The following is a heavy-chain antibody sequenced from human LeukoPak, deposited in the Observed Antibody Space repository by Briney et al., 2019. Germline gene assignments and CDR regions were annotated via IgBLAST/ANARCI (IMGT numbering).Heavy chain of an antibody. Sequence: PGGSLRLSCAASGFTSGIYAVSWVRQAPGKGLEWVSAFNGGGDSYYADSVKGRFTISRDNSKKILYLQMNSLRAEDTAVYYCGKEVERHFDLKYWGQGTLVTVSS. J-gene: IGHJ4*02. CDR2: FNGGGDS. V-gene: IGHV3-23*01. CDR1: GFTSGIYA. CDR3: GKEVERHFDLKY.